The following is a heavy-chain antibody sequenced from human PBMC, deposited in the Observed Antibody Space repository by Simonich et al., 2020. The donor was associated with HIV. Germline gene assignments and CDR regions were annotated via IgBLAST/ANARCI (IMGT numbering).Heavy chain of an antibody. D-gene: IGHD3-22*01. CDR1: GGSFSGYY. Sequence: QVQLQQWGAGLLKPSETLSLTCAVYGGSFSGYYWSWIRQPPGKGLEWIGEINHGGSTNYNPSLNSRVTISVDTSKNQFSLKLSSVTAADTAVYYCARGYYYDSSGYYQPAEYFQHWGQGTLVTVSS. J-gene: IGHJ1*01. CDR2: INHGGST. V-gene: IGHV4-34*01. CDR3: ARGYYYDSSGYYQPAEYFQH.